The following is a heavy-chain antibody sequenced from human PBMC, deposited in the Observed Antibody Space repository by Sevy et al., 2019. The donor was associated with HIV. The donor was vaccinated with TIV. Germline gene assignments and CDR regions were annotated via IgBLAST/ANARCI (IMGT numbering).Heavy chain of an antibody. CDR2: IYSGGRT. CDR3: ARAGGWTYFDY. V-gene: IGHV3-53*01. D-gene: IGHD3-16*01. CDR1: GFTVSSNY. J-gene: IGHJ4*02. Sequence: GGSLRLSCAASGFTVSSNYMSWVRQAPGKGLEWVSVIYSGGRTYYADSVKGRFTISRDNSKNTLYLQMNSLRAEDTAVYYCARAGGWTYFDYWGQGTLVTVSS.